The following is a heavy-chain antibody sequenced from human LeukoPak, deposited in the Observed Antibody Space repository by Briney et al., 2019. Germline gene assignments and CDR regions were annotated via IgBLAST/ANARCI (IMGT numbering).Heavy chain of an antibody. V-gene: IGHV3-30-3*01. CDR1: GFTFSSYA. CDR3: ARYITYYYGMDV. Sequence: EGSLRLSCAASGFTFSSYAMRWVRQAPGKGLEWVALMSYDGSSKYYADSVKGRFTISRDNSKNTLYLQMNSLRAEDTAVYYRARYITYYYGMDVWGQGTTVTVSS. J-gene: IGHJ6*02. D-gene: IGHD3-10*01. CDR2: MSYDGSSK.